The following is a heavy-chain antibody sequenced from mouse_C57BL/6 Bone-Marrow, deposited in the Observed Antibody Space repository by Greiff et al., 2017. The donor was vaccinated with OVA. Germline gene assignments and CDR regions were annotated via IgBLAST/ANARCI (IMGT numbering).Heavy chain of an antibody. CDR1: GFTFTDYE. D-gene: IGHD2-13*01. Sequence: VQLQQSGAELVRPGASVTLSCKASGFTFTDYEMHWVKQTPVHGLEWIGAIDPEAGGTASHHTFKGKAILTADKSSSTAYMELRSLTSEDSAVYYCARDYSDYYAMDYWGQGTSVTVSA. CDR2: IDPEAGGT. V-gene: IGHV1-15*01. CDR3: ARDYSDYYAMDY. J-gene: IGHJ4*01.